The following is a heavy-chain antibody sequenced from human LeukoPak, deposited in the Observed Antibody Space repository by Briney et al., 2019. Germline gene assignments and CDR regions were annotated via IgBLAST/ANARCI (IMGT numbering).Heavy chain of an antibody. CDR3: ARKTGLTWFDP. D-gene: IGHD2-21*02. CDR1: GFTVSSNY. J-gene: IGHJ5*02. V-gene: IGHV3-53*01. CDR2: IYSGGST. Sequence: GGSLRLSCAASGFTVSSNYMSWVRQAPGKGLEWVSVIYSGGSTYYADSVKGRFTISRDNSKNTLYLQMNSLRAEDTAVYYGARKTGLTWFDPWGQGTLVTVSS.